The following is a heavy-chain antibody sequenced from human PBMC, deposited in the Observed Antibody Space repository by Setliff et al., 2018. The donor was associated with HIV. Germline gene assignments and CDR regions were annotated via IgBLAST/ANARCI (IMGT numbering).Heavy chain of an antibody. CDR1: GGSISSNNYY. D-gene: IGHD6-19*01. CDR2: IYYSGSN. CDR3: AKHRVRDSCRGLGGTFDY. Sequence: PSETLSLTCTVYGGSISSNNYYWGWIRKPTGKGLAWIGSIYYSGSNYYNPSLKSRVTISVDTSKNHFSLKLRSVTAADTAMYYCAKHRVRDSCRGLGGTFDYWGQGTRVTVSS. J-gene: IGHJ4*02. V-gene: IGHV4-39*01.